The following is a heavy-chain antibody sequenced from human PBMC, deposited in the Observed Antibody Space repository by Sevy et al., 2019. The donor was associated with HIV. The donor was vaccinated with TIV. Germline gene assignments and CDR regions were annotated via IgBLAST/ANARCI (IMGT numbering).Heavy chain of an antibody. Sequence: GGSLRLSCAASGITLTPYWMHWVRQAPGKGLVWVSRINSDGSSTSYAESVKGRFTISRDNGKNTLYRQMKSLRVEDTAVYFCSRGLYYYDMRGHQEPGDYWGQGVLVTVSS. CDR1: GITLTPYW. D-gene: IGHD3-22*01. V-gene: IGHV3-74*01. J-gene: IGHJ4*02. CDR3: SRGLYYYDMRGHQEPGDY. CDR2: INSDGSST.